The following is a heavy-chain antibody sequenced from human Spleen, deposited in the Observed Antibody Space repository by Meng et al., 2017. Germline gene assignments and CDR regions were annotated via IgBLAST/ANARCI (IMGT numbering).Heavy chain of an antibody. Sequence: ASVKVSCKVSGYTLTELSMHWVRQAPGKGLEWMGGFDPEDGETIYAQKFQGRVTMTRDTSISTAYMELSRLRSDDTAVYYCARVAITMVRGVIGYWGQGTLVTVSS. CDR3: ARVAITMVRGVIGY. J-gene: IGHJ4*02. V-gene: IGHV1-24*01. CDR2: FDPEDGET. D-gene: IGHD3-10*01. CDR1: GYTLTELS.